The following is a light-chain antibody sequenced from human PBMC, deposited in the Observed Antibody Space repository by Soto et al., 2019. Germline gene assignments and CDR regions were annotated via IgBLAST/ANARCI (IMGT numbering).Light chain of an antibody. CDR2: HAS. J-gene: IGKJ2*03. CDR1: ENINKW. Sequence: DIQMTQSPATLSASVGERVTITCRASENINKWLAWYQQRPGTVPKLLIYHASTLASGVPARFSGSGSGTDFTLTISSLQSEDFATYYCQQYKISTRYSFGQGTKVEIK. V-gene: IGKV1-5*03. CDR3: QQYKISTRYS.